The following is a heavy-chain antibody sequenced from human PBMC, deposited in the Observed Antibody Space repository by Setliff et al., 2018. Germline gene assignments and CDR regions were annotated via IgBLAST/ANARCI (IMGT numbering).Heavy chain of an antibody. V-gene: IGHV1-18*01. CDR1: GYTFTSYG. Sequence: VASVKVSCKASGYTFTSYGISWVRQAPGQGLEWMGWISTYNGDTDYAQKLQDRLTMTTXXXTXXXXXXXXXXXXXXTAVYYCVRRVYSSSSGYYHYYMDVWGKGTTVTVSS. D-gene: IGHD6-6*01. CDR2: ISTYNGDT. CDR3: VRRVYSSSSGYYHYYMDV. J-gene: IGHJ6*03.